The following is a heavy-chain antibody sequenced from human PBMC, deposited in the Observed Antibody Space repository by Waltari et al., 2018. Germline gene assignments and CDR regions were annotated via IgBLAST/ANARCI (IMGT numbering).Heavy chain of an antibody. D-gene: IGHD6-25*01. Sequence: EVQLVESGGGLVHPGGSLRLSCAASGITVGTNYMSWVRQAPGKGLELISLIYSSGSTYSADSVKGRFTISRENSKNTLYLQMNSLRSEDTAVYFCARDPPGVAAAGPGRGWGQGTLVTVSS. CDR2: IYSSGST. CDR3: ARDPPGVAAAGPGRG. J-gene: IGHJ4*02. CDR1: GITVGTNY. V-gene: IGHV3-66*02.